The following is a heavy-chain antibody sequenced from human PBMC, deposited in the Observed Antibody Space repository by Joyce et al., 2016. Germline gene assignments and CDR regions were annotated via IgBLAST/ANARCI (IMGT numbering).Heavy chain of an antibody. V-gene: IGHV3-30*03. Sequence: QVQLVESGGGVVQPGRSLRLSCAASGFTFSNYGMHWVRQAPGKGVEWVAVISYDGSNKYYVDSVKGRFTISRDNSKNTLYLQMNSRRPEDTAVYYCARALGWDSNSCHDYWGQGTLVTVSS. CDR2: ISYDGSNK. J-gene: IGHJ4*02. CDR1: GFTFSNYG. CDR3: ARALGWDSNSCHDY. D-gene: IGHD6-13*01.